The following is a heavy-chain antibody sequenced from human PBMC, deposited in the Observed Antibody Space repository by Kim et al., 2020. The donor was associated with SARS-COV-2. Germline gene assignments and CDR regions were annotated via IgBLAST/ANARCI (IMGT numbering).Heavy chain of an antibody. CDR2: MSFTGTA. CDR3: ARHLGGQYLYGLDV. J-gene: IGHJ6*02. CDR1: GGSISLYY. V-gene: IGHV4-59*08. Sequence: SETLSLTCSVSGGSISLYYWSWIRQPPGKGLEWIGYMSFTGTASYSPSLKGRVTMSVDTSHNHFSLSLSSLTAADTAVYYCARHLGGQYLYGLDVWGQGT. D-gene: IGHD3-16*01.